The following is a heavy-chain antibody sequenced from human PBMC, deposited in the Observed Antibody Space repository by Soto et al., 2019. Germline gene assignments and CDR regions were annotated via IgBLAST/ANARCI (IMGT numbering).Heavy chain of an antibody. J-gene: IGHJ4*02. D-gene: IGHD3-9*01. CDR2: IRGGGGQT. V-gene: IGHV3-23*01. Sequence: GGSLRLSCTASGFTFTSYGMGWVRQAPGKGLQWVSTIRGGGGQTHYTDSVKGRFSISRDNSKNTVYLQMDSLRAEDTAMYFCARDVGLDSDDFFAYWGQGTQVTVSS. CDR1: GFTFTSYG. CDR3: ARDVGLDSDDFFAY.